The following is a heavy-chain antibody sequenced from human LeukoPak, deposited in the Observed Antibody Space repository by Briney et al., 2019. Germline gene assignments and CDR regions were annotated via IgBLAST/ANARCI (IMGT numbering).Heavy chain of an antibody. D-gene: IGHD2-2*01. CDR3: AASLPNIVVVPATKGPFGY. V-gene: IGHV3-53*01. CDR1: GFTFSTNY. Sequence: PGGSLRLSCAASGFTFSTNYLSWVRQAPGKGLQWVSVISNGNNAYYADSLRGRFTISRDNSRNILYLQMDSLRAEDTAVYYCAASLPNIVVVPATKGPFGYWGQGALVTVSS. J-gene: IGHJ4*02. CDR2: ISNGNNA.